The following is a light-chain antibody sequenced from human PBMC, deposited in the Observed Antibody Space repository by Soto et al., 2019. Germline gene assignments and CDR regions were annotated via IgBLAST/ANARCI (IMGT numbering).Light chain of an antibody. CDR2: KAS. CDR1: QTISSW. CDR3: QQRHMWPIT. V-gene: IGKV1-5*03. J-gene: IGKJ5*01. Sequence: DIQMTQSPSTLSASVGDRVTITCRASQTISSWLAWYQQKPGKAPKLLIYKASTLKSGVASRFSGSRSGTDFTLTISSLEPEDSAVYYCQQRHMWPITFGQGTRLEIK.